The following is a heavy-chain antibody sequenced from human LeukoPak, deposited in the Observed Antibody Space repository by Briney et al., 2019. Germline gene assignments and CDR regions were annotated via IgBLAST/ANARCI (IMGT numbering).Heavy chain of an antibody. V-gene: IGHV1-2*02. CDR3: ARGYCSGGSCYGTDY. J-gene: IGHJ4*02. Sequence: ASVKVSCKASGYTFIGYYMHWVRQAPGQGLEWMGWINPDSGGTNSAQKFQGRVTMTRDTSISTVYMELSRLRSDDTAVYYCARGYCSGGSCYGTDYWGQGTLVTVSS. CDR2: INPDSGGT. CDR1: GYTFIGYY. D-gene: IGHD2-15*01.